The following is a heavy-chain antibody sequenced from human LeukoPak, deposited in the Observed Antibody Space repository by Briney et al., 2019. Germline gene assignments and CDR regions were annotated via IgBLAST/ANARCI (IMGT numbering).Heavy chain of an antibody. Sequence: GGSLRLSCAASGFTFSSYSMNWVRQAPWKGLEWVSSISSSSSYIYYADSVKGRFTISRDNAKNSLYLQMNSLRAEDTAVYYCARDCSSTSCYLFNYYGMDVWGQGTTVTVSS. D-gene: IGHD2-2*01. CDR3: ARDCSSTSCYLFNYYGMDV. V-gene: IGHV3-21*01. CDR2: ISSSSSYI. J-gene: IGHJ6*02. CDR1: GFTFSSYS.